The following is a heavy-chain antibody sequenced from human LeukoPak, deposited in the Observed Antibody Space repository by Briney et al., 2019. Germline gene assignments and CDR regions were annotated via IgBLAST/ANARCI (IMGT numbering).Heavy chain of an antibody. Sequence: GGSLRLSCAASGFTFSSYGMHWVRQAPGKGLEGGAAISYDGSNKYYADSVKGRFTISRDNSKNTLYLQMNSLRAEDTAVYYCATHGQVDTAMVRDYWGQGTLVTVSS. CDR3: ATHGQVDTAMVRDY. CDR2: ISYDGSNK. D-gene: IGHD5-18*01. J-gene: IGHJ4*02. V-gene: IGHV3-30*03. CDR1: GFTFSSYG.